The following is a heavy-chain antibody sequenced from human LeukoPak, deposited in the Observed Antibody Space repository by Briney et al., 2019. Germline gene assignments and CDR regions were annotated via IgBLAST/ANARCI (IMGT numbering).Heavy chain of an antibody. CDR2: ISSSSSYI. J-gene: IGHJ4*02. D-gene: IGHD3-9*01. V-gene: IGHV3-21*01. CDR1: GFTFSSYS. CDR3: ARDFRLRYFDWLPPDYFDY. Sequence: PGGSLRLSCAASGFTFSSYSMNWVRQAPGKGLEWVSSISSSSSYIYYADSVEGRFTISRDNAKNSLYLQMNSLRAEDTAVYYCARDFRLRYFDWLPPDYFDYWGQGTLVTVSS.